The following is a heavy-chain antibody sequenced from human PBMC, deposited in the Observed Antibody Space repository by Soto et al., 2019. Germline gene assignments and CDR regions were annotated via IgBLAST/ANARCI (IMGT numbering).Heavy chain of an antibody. CDR2: ISGSGGST. V-gene: IGHV3-23*01. CDR3: AKAKDSSSWYPVYFQH. Sequence: PGGSLRLSCAASGFTFSSYAMSWVRQAPGKGLEWVSAISGSGGSTYYADSVKGRFTISRDNSKNTLYLQMNSLRAEDMAVFYCAKAKDSSSWYPVYFQHWGQGTLVTVSS. CDR1: GFTFSSYA. J-gene: IGHJ1*01. D-gene: IGHD6-13*01.